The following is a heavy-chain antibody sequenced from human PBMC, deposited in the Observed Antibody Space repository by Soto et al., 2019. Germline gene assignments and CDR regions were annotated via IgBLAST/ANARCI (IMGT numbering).Heavy chain of an antibody. CDR3: AKGRGQNWNFDY. Sequence: EVQLLESGGGSVQPGGSLRLSCVASGFTFSSYAMHWVRRPPAKGLEWVSSISGSGGTAYYADSVKGRFSISRDSLVNTLYLQMNSLRAEDTAVYYCAKGRGQNWNFDYWGQGTLVTVSP. V-gene: IGHV3-23*01. D-gene: IGHD1-1*01. J-gene: IGHJ4*02. CDR2: ISGSGGTA. CDR1: GFTFSSYA.